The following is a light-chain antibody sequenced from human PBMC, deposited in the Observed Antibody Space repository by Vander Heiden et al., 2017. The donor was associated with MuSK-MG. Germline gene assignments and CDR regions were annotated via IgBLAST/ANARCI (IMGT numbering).Light chain of an antibody. J-gene: IGKJ3*01. Sequence: DIQMTQSQSSLSASVGDRVTITCQASQDISNYLNWYQQKPGKAPKLLIYDASNLETGVPSRFSGSGCGTDFTFTISSLQPEDIATYYCQQYDNLHLFTFGHGTKVDIK. CDR3: QQYDNLHLFT. V-gene: IGKV1-33*01. CDR1: QDISNY. CDR2: DAS.